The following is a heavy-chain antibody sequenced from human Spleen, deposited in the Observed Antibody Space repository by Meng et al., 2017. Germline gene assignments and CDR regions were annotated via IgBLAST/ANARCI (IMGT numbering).Heavy chain of an antibody. J-gene: IGHJ4*02. CDR1: GGIFSNSV. V-gene: IGHV1-69*05. CDR2: INGVFGTT. Sequence: SVKVSCKAPGGIFSNSVVGWVRQDTGQGREWMGGINGVFGTTNYAQKFQGRVTITTDESTSTVYMELGRLTSEDTAVYYCARKAGNCISTNCDSLDYWGQGTRVTVSS. D-gene: IGHD2-2*01. CDR3: ARKAGNCISTNCDSLDY.